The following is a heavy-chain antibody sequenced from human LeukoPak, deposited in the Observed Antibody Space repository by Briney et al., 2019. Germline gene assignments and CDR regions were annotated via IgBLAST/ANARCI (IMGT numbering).Heavy chain of an antibody. CDR2: IYYSGST. CDR1: GGSISSYY. V-gene: IGHV4-59*01. J-gene: IGHJ2*01. D-gene: IGHD3-10*01. Sequence: SETLSLTCTVSGGSISSYYWSWIRQPPGKGLEWLGYIYYSGSTNYNPSLKSRVTISVDTSKNQFSPKLSSVTAADTAVYYCARGGGITMVRGVPTRYWYFDLWGRGTLVTVSS. CDR3: ARGGGITMVRGVPTRYWYFDL.